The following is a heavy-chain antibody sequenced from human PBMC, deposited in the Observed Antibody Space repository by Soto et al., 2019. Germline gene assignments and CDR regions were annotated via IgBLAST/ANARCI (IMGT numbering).Heavy chain of an antibody. D-gene: IGHD1-26*01. Sequence: QVQLVESGGGVVQPGRSLRLSCAASGFTFSSYGMHWVRQAPGKGLEWVAVIWYDGSNKYYADSVKGRFTISRDNSKNTLYLQMNSLRAEDTAVYYCARGFIVGAKHFDYWGQGTLVTVSS. CDR2: IWYDGSNK. CDR3: ARGFIVGAKHFDY. V-gene: IGHV3-33*01. CDR1: GFTFSSYG. J-gene: IGHJ4*02.